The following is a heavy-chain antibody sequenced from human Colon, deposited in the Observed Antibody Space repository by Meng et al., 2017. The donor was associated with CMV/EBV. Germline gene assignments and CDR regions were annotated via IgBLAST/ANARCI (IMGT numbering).Heavy chain of an antibody. J-gene: IGHJ5*02. V-gene: IGHV4-30-4*01. CDR3: VRDRITVSGNWFDP. D-gene: IGHD3-16*01. CDR1: GGSSIGDYY. Sequence: GSGGSSIGDYYWTWIRQPPGKGLEWIGYIHDSGSTQYNPSLQSRLTMSIDTSKNQFSLKLSSVTAADTAVYYCVRDRITVSGNWFDPWGQGTLVTVSS. CDR2: IHDSGST.